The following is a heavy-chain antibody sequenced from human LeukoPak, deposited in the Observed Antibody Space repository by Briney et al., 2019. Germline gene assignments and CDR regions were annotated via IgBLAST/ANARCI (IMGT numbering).Heavy chain of an antibody. V-gene: IGHV4-39*07. D-gene: IGHD5-18*01. J-gene: IGHJ3*02. CDR3: ARARSGYSYGYKASGAFDI. CDR2: IYYSGST. CDR1: GGSISSSSYY. Sequence: SETLSLTCTVSGGSISSSSYYWGWIRQPPGKGLEWIGNIYYSGSTYYNPSLKSRVTISVDTSKNQFSLKLSSVTAADTAVYYCARARSGYSYGYKASGAFDIWGQGTMVTVSS.